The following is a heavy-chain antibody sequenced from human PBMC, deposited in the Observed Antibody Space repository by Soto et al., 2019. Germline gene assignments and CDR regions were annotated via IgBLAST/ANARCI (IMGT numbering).Heavy chain of an antibody. Sequence: QVQLQESGPGLVKPSQTLSLTCTVSGGSISRGGYYWSWIRQHPGKGLEWIGYIYYSGGTYYNPSLKRRVTISVDPSENQFSLRLSSVTAADTAVYYCARKDSGYADYMDVWGKGTTVTVSS. V-gene: IGHV4-31*03. CDR1: GGSISRGGYY. CDR2: IYYSGGT. D-gene: IGHD5-12*01. J-gene: IGHJ6*03. CDR3: ARKDSGYADYMDV.